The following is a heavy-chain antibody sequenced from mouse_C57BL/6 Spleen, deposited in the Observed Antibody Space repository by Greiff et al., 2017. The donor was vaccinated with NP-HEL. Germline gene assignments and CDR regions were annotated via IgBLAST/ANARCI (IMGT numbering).Heavy chain of an antibody. V-gene: IGHV7-3*01. CDR2: IRNKANGYTT. D-gene: IGHD1-1*01. CDR3: ARYWPLLDYYAMDY. Sequence: EVKLVESGGGLVQPGGFLSPSFPAPGFTFIVYYLSWVRRPPGRPLEWLGFIRNKANGYTTEYSASVKGRFTISRDNSQSILYLQMNALRAEDSATYYCARYWPLLDYYAMDYWGQGTSVTVSS. J-gene: IGHJ4*01. CDR1: GFTFIVYY.